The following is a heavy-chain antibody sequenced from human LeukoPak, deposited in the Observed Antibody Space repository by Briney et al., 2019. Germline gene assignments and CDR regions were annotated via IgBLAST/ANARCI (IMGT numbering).Heavy chain of an antibody. CDR1: GYTFTSYD. CDR2: MNPNSGNT. J-gene: IGHJ6*02. CDR3: ARGDNNGGSSSYYYYGMDV. Sequence: ASVKVSCKASGYTFTSYDINWVRQATGQGLEWMGWMNPNSGNTGYAQKFQGRVTMTRNTSISTAYMELSSLRSEDTAVYYCARGDNNGGSSSYYYYGMDVWGQGTTVTVSS. D-gene: IGHD6-13*01. V-gene: IGHV1-8*01.